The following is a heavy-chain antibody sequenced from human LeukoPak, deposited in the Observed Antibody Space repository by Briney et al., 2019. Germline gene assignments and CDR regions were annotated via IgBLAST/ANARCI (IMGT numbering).Heavy chain of an antibody. CDR3: ARDSGSYYEEYYFDY. Sequence: PGGSLRLSCAASGFTFSSYSMSWVRQAPGEGLEWVAHIKQDGGEENYVGSVKGRFTISRDNAKNSLYLQMNSLRAADTAVYYCARDSGSYYEEYYFDYWGQGTLVTVSS. J-gene: IGHJ4*02. CDR1: GFTFSSYS. V-gene: IGHV3-7*01. D-gene: IGHD1-26*01. CDR2: IKQDGGEE.